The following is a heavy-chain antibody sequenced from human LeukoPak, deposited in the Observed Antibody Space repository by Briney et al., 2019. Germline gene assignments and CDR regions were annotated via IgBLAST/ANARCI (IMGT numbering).Heavy chain of an antibody. CDR3: AKALRVVSYYFDY. CDR1: GFTFSSYA. V-gene: IGHV3-23*01. Sequence: GGSLRLSCAASGFTFSSYAMSWVRQAPGKGLEWVSDISGSGASTYYADSVKGRFTISRDNSKNTLYLQMNSLRAEDTAVYYCAKALRVVSYYFDYWGQGTLVTVSS. D-gene: IGHD2-2*01. J-gene: IGHJ4*02. CDR2: ISGSGAST.